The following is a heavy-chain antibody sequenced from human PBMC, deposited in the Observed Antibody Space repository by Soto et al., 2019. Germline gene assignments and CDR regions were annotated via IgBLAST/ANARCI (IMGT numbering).Heavy chain of an antibody. CDR2: IVVISDKT. D-gene: IGHD5-12*01. Sequence: GASVKVSCKASGFTFSSSAIQWMRQARGQRLEWIGWIVVISDKTKYAQKFQERVTITRDKSTSTAYMELSRLRSEDTAVYYCARVAVVATIETSPPINAFDIWGQGTMVTVSS. CDR3: ARVAVVATIETSPPINAFDI. CDR1: GFTFSSSA. J-gene: IGHJ3*02. V-gene: IGHV1-58*02.